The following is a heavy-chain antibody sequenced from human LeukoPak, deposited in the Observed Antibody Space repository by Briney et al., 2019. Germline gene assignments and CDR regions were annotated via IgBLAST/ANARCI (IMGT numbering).Heavy chain of an antibody. V-gene: IGHV1-2*02. Sequence: GASVKVSCKASGYTFTGYYMHWVRQAPGQGLEWMGWINPNSGGTNYAQKFQGRVTMTTDTSTSTAYMELRSLRSDDTAVYYCAGGGGYQLLSWFDPWGQGTLVTVSS. CDR2: INPNSGGT. CDR3: AGGGGYQLLSWFDP. CDR1: GYTFTGYY. D-gene: IGHD2-2*01. J-gene: IGHJ5*02.